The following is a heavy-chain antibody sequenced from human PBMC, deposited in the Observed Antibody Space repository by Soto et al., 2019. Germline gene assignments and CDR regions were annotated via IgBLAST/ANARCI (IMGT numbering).Heavy chain of an antibody. D-gene: IGHD2-21*01. Sequence: QVQLVQSGAEVKKPGSSVKVSCKPSGGTFSTYSIFWVRQAPGQGLEWMGRIIPMLGVANYAQKFQGRVTITEDKYTTTVYMELSSLRSEDTALYYCTIGSWSGEVFDVWGQGTMVTVSS. J-gene: IGHJ3*01. CDR1: GGTFSTYS. CDR3: TIGSWSGEVFDV. CDR2: IIPMLGVA. V-gene: IGHV1-69*02.